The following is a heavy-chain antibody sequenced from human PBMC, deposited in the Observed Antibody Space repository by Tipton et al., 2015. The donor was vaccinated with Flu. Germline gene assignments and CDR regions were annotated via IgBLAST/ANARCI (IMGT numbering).Heavy chain of an antibody. CDR1: GFAFSGYG. Sequence: SLRLSCAASGFAFSGYGMHWVRQAPGKGLEWVAFIRHDESDKYYADSVKGRFTISRDNSKNALYLLINSLRAEDTAVYYCAKDGWDTSGWYPFDYWGQVTLVTVSS. CDR3: AKDGWDTSGWYPFDY. V-gene: IGHV3-30*02. CDR2: IRHDESDK. J-gene: IGHJ4*02. D-gene: IGHD6-19*01.